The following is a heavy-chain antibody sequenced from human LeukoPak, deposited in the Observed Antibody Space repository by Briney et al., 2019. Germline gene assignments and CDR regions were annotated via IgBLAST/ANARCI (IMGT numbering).Heavy chain of an antibody. CDR1: GFTFSSYA. CDR2: ISGSGGST. D-gene: IGHD1-26*01. Sequence: NPGGSLRLSCPASGFTFSSYAMSWVRKAPGKGLEWVSAISGSGGSTYYADSVKGRFTISRDNSKNTLYLQMNSLRAEDTAVYYCAKDRELMDYWGQGTLVTVSS. J-gene: IGHJ4*02. V-gene: IGHV3-23*01. CDR3: AKDRELMDY.